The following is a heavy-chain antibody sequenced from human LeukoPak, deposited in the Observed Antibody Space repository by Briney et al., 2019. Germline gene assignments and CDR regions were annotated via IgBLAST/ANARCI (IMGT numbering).Heavy chain of an antibody. J-gene: IGHJ4*02. CDR3: VRTYGYCSSTSCYVFDY. CDR2: ISSNGGRT. D-gene: IGHD2-2*01. CDR1: GFTFSYYA. V-gene: IGHV3-64D*09. Sequence: GGSLRLSCSASGFTFSYYAMHWVRQAPGQGLAYVSAISSNGGRTYYADSVKGRFTISRDNSKNTLYLQMSSLRAEDTAVYYCVRTYGYCSSTSCYVFDYWGQGTLVTVSS.